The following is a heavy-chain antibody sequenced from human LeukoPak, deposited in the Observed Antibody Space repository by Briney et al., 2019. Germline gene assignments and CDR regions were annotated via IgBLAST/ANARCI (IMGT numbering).Heavy chain of an antibody. CDR3: ARQSVKRGYCSGGSCEGGSIAFDI. Sequence: PGGSLRLSCEASGFTFSSYSMNWVRQAPGEGLELDSSISSSSSYIYYAESVKSRFTISRDNAKNSLYLQMNSLRAEDTAVYYCARQSVKRGYCSGGSCEGGSIAFDIWGQGTMVTVSS. J-gene: IGHJ3*02. CDR1: GFTFSSYS. CDR2: ISSSSSYI. D-gene: IGHD2-15*01. V-gene: IGHV3-21*01.